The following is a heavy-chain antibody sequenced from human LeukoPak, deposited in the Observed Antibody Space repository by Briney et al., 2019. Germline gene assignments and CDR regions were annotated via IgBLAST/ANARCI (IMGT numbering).Heavy chain of an antibody. D-gene: IGHD1-1*01. J-gene: IGHJ6*02. CDR1: GGTFTSYD. V-gene: IGHV1-69*13. CDR3: ANRRRASRGYGMDV. Sequence: SVKVSCKASGGTFTSYDISWVRQAPGQGLEWMGGIIPIFGTANYAQKFQGRVTITADESTSTAYMELSSLRSEDTAVYYCANRRRASRGYGMDVWGQGITVTVSS. CDR2: IIPIFGTA.